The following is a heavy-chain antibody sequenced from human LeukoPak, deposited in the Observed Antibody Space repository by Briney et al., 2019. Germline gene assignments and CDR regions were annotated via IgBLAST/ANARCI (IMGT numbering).Heavy chain of an antibody. CDR2: IYSGGST. CDR3: AREGSYCSSTSCYYYYYYMDV. V-gene: IGHV3-53*01. CDR1: GFTFSSYA. D-gene: IGHD2-2*01. Sequence: GGSLRLSCAASGFTFSSYAMHWVRQAPGKGLEWVSVIYSGGSTYYADSVKGRFTISRDNSKNTLYLQMNSLRAEDTAVYYCAREGSYCSSTSCYYYYYYMDVWGKGTTVTVSS. J-gene: IGHJ6*03.